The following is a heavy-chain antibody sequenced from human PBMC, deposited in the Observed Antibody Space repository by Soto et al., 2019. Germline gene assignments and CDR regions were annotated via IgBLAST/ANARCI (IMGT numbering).Heavy chain of an antibody. CDR2: ISYDGSNK. CDR3: ARDFHLWFGELPPSTFDY. D-gene: IGHD3-10*01. J-gene: IGHJ4*02. V-gene: IGHV3-30-3*01. Sequence: GGSLRLSCAASGFTFSSYAMHWVRQAPGKGLEWVAVISYDGSNKYYADSVKGRFTISRDNSKNTLYLQMNSLRAEDTAVYYCARDFHLWFGELPPSTFDYWGQGTLVTVSS. CDR1: GFTFSSYA.